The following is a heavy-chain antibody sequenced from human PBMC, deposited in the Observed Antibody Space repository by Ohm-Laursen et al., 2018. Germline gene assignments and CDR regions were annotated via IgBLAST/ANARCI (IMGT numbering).Heavy chain of an antibody. D-gene: IGHD2-8*01. CDR1: GGSISSYY. CDR3: ARHVKGADYIVLMVYAINWFDP. CDR2: IYYSGST. V-gene: IGHV4-31*01. J-gene: IGHJ5*02. Sequence: SQTLSLTCSVSGGSISSYYWTWIRQHPGKGLEWIGYIYYSGSTYYNPSLKSLVTISVDTSKNQFSLKLSSVTAADTAVYYCARHVKGADYIVLMVYAINWFDPWGQGTLVTVSS.